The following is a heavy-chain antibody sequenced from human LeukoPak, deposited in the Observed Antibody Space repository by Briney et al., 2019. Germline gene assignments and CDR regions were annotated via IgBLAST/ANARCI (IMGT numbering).Heavy chain of an antibody. CDR1: GFTFRSFA. D-gene: IGHD6-13*01. V-gene: IGHV3-30-3*01. CDR2: ILYDGSNQ. Sequence: HSGGSLRLSCAASGFTFRSFAMHWVRQAPGKGLEWVAVILYDGSNQYYADSVKGRFTISRDNSKNTLDLQMYSLRADDTAVYYCARDGPSDGTSWTRYYFDYWGQGTLVTVSS. J-gene: IGHJ4*02. CDR3: ARDGPSDGTSWTRYYFDY.